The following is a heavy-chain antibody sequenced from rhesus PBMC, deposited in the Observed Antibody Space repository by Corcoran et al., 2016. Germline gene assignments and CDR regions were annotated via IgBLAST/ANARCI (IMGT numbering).Heavy chain of an antibody. CDR3: ARQEIRITIFGVVNKPFDY. V-gene: IGHV4-93*02. Sequence: QVQLQESGPAVVKPSETLSLTCAVSGGSISRSNWWSWIRQSPGQGREWIGGIYGSGGSTEYNPSLKSRVTISIDTSKNQFSLKLSSVTAADTAVYYCARQEIRITIFGVVNKPFDYWGQGVLVTVSS. D-gene: IGHD3-3*01. CDR2: IYGSGGST. J-gene: IGHJ4*01. CDR1: GGSISRSNW.